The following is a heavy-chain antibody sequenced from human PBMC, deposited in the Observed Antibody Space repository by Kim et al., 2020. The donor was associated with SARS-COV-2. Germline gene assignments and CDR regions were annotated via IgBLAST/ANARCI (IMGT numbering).Heavy chain of an antibody. CDR2: IYYSGST. J-gene: IGHJ4*02. CDR1: GGSISSSSYY. Sequence: SETLSLTCTVSGGSISSSSYYWGWIRQPPGKGLEWIGSIYYSGSTYYNPSLKSRVTISVDTSKNQFSLKLSSVTAADTAASYCASASEFAPPFDSWGQAT. CDR3: ASASEFAPPFDS. D-gene: IGHD2-21*01. V-gene: IGHV4-39*07.